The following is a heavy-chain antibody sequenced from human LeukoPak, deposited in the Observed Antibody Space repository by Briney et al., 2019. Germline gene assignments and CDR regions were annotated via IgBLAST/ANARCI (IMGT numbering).Heavy chain of an antibody. CDR2: INPNSGGT. V-gene: IGHV1-2*02. J-gene: IGHJ4*02. Sequence: ASVKVSCKTSGLTFSGYFMHWVRQAPGQGLEWMGWINPNSGGTNYAQKFQGRVTMTRDTSISTAYMELSRLRSDDTAVYYCARDRVKAAAITFDYWGQGTLVTVSS. CDR3: ARDRVKAAAITFDY. D-gene: IGHD6-13*01. CDR1: GLTFSGYF.